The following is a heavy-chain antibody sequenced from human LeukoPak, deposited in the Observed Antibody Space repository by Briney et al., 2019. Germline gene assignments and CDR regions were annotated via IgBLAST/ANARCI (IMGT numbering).Heavy chain of an antibody. J-gene: IGHJ3*02. Sequence: SETLSLTCSVSGYSITSGYYWGWIRQPPGKGLEWIGSIYHSGSTFYNPSLKSRVTISVDTSKNQFSLKLSSVTAADTAVYYCARSSHWPSIFGFDIWGQGTMVTVSS. CDR2: IYHSGST. D-gene: IGHD3-3*01. CDR1: GYSITSGYY. CDR3: ARSSHWPSIFGFDI. V-gene: IGHV4-38-2*02.